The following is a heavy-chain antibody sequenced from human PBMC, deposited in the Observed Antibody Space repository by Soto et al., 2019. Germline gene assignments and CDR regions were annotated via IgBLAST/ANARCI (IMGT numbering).Heavy chain of an antibody. D-gene: IGHD4-17*01. J-gene: IGHJ6*02. V-gene: IGHV3-21*01. CDR2: ISSSSSYI. Sequence: DVQLVESGGGLVKPGGSLRLSCAASGFTFSSYSMNWVRQAPGKGLEWVSSISSSSSYIYYADSVKGRFTISRDNAKNALFLQINGLRAEDTAVYYCGRRDYPFEGLWGDCYYRVDVWGQGTTVTVSS. CDR3: GRRDYPFEGLWGDCYYRVDV. CDR1: GFTFSSYS.